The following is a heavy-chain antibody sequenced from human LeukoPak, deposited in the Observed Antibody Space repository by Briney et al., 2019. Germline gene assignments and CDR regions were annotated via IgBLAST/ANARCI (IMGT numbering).Heavy chain of an antibody. J-gene: IGHJ4*02. CDR2: ISAYNGNT. V-gene: IGHV1-18*01. CDR3: ARARTQSEPNNFDY. CDR1: VYTFTSYG. Sequence: GASVKVSCKASVYTFTSYGIRWVRQAPGQGLEWMGWISAYNGNTNYAQKLQGRVTMTTDTSTSTAYMELRSLRSDDTAVYYCARARTQSEPNNFDYWGQGTLVTVSS. D-gene: IGHD1-26*01.